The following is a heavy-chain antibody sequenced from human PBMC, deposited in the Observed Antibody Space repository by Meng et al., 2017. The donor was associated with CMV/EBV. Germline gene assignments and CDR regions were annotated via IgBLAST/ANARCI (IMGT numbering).Heavy chain of an antibody. CDR3: ARVPSGWEHGTNYFDP. V-gene: IGHV1-2*02. Sequence: ASVKVSCKASGYTFTGYYVHWVRQAPGQGLEWMGWINPNSGGTSYAQKFQGRVTMTRDTSISTAYMDLSRLRFDDTAVYYCARVPSGWEHGTNYFDPWGQGTLVTVSS. D-gene: IGHD1/OR15-1a*01. J-gene: IGHJ5*02. CDR2: INPNSGGT. CDR1: GYTFTGYY.